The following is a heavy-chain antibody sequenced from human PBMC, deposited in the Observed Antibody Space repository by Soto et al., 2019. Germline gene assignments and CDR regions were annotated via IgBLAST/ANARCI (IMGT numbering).Heavy chain of an antibody. J-gene: IGHJ6*02. V-gene: IGHV3-30*18. Sequence: GGSLRLSCAASGFTFSSYGMHWVRQAPGKGLEWVAVISYDGSNKYYADSVKGRFTISRDNSKNTLYLQMNSLRAEDTAVYYCAKDILELNYYYGMDVWGQGTTVTVSS. D-gene: IGHD1-7*01. CDR1: GFTFSSYG. CDR3: AKDILELNYYYGMDV. CDR2: ISYDGSNK.